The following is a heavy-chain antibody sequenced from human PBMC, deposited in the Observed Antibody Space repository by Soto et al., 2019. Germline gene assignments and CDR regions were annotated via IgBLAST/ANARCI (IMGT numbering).Heavy chain of an antibody. CDR2: INPSGGST. CDR1: GHTFTSYY. Sequence: ASVKVSCKASGHTFTSYYMHWVRQAPGQGLEWMGIINPSGGSTSYAQKFQGRVTMTRDTSTSTVYMELSSLRSEDTAVYYCARDISPRGASILYIVVVPVAYYYYYGMDVWGQGTTVTVSS. J-gene: IGHJ6*02. CDR3: ARDISPRGASILYIVVVPVAYYYYYGMDV. V-gene: IGHV1-46*01. D-gene: IGHD2-2*01.